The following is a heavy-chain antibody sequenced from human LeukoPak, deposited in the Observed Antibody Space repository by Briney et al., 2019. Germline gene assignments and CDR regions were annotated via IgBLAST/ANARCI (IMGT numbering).Heavy chain of an antibody. V-gene: IGHV1-69*06. J-gene: IGHJ6*04. Sequence: GGAVTVSCKGSGGTFSSYAISWVRQAPGQGLEWMGGIIPIFGTGNYAQKFQGRVTITAHKSTSTAYMELSTLRSEDTAVYYCARRAGGPYCYYYGMDVWGKGTTVTVSS. D-gene: IGHD2-8*02. CDR2: IIPIFGTG. CDR3: ARRAGGPYCYYYGMDV. CDR1: GGTFSSYA.